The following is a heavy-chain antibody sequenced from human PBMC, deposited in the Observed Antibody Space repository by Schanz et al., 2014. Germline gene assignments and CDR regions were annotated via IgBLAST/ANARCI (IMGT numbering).Heavy chain of an antibody. Sequence: QVHLVQSGAEVHKPGASVKVSCKASGYTFVSYSMHWVRQAPGQGLEWMGRIIPILGIANYAQKFQGRVTITADRSTSTAYMELSSLRSEDTAVYYCARGYGDSRTDFWGQGTLVTVSS. J-gene: IGHJ4*02. CDR2: IIPILGIA. V-gene: IGHV1-69*09. D-gene: IGHD4-17*01. CDR3: ARGYGDSRTDF. CDR1: GYTFVSYS.